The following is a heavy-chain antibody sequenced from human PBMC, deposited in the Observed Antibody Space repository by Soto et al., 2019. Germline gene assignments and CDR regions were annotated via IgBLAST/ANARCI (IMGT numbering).Heavy chain of an antibody. CDR3: ARLWFGELSPTFDY. CDR2: IYYSGST. D-gene: IGHD3-10*01. Sequence: PSETLSLTCTVSGGSISSYYWSWIRQPPGKGLEWIGYIYYSGSTDYNPSLKSRVTISVDTSKNQFSLKLSSVTAADTAVYYCARLWFGELSPTFDYWGQGTLVTVSS. CDR1: GGSISSYY. J-gene: IGHJ4*02. V-gene: IGHV4-59*08.